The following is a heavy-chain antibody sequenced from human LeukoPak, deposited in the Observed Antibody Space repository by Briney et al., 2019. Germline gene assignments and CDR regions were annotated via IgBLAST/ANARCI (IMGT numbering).Heavy chain of an antibody. Sequence: SETLSLTCTVSGGSISSSSYYWGWIRQPPGKGLEWIGSIYYSGSTYYNPSLKSRVTISVDTSKNQFSLKLSSVTAADTAVYYCARRGSGWFYYSDYWGQGTLVTVSS. V-gene: IGHV4-39*01. CDR2: IYYSGST. CDR3: ARRGSGWFYYSDY. J-gene: IGHJ4*02. CDR1: GGSISSSSYY. D-gene: IGHD6-19*01.